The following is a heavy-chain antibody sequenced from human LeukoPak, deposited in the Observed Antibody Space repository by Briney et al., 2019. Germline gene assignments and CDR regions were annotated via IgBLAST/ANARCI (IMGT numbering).Heavy chain of an antibody. Sequence: ASVKVSCKASGYTFTNYGITWVRQAPGQGLEWMGWISAYNGNKKNAQKLQDRVTMTTDTSTSTAYMELRSLRSDDTAVYYCARDLGAAFMVRGAPFDYWGQGTLVTVSS. CDR1: GYTFTNYG. CDR3: ARDLGAAFMVRGAPFDY. D-gene: IGHD3-10*01. J-gene: IGHJ4*02. CDR2: ISAYNGNK. V-gene: IGHV1-18*01.